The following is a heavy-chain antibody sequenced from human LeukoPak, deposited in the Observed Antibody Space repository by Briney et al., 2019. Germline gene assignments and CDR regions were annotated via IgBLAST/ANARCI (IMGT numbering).Heavy chain of an antibody. CDR3: ARDRSDYFDY. D-gene: IGHD3-3*01. J-gene: IGHJ4*02. Sequence: GGSLRLPCAASGFTFSSYGMHWVRQAPGKGLEWVAVISYDGSNKYYADSVKGRFTISRDNSKNTLYLQMNSLRAEDTAVYYCARDRSDYFDYWGQGTLVTVSS. CDR1: GFTFSSYG. V-gene: IGHV3-30*03. CDR2: ISYDGSNK.